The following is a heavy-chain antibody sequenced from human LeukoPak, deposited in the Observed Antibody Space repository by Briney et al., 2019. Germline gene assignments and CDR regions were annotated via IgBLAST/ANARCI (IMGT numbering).Heavy chain of an antibody. V-gene: IGHV3-11*01. D-gene: IGHD3-22*01. Sequence: PGGSLRLSCVASGFSFSDYYMNWFRQAPGKGLKWLSFISGSGHNILYTDSVKGRFTVSRDNVKKTVFLQMNSLRADDTAVYYCARDLFSFYYDSSGYCDYWGQGTRFTVSS. CDR1: GFSFSDYY. CDR2: ISGSGHNI. CDR3: ARDLFSFYYDSSGYCDY. J-gene: IGHJ4*02.